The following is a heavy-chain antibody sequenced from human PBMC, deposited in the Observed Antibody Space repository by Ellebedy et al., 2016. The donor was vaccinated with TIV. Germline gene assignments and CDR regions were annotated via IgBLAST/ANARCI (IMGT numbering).Heavy chain of an antibody. D-gene: IGHD5-18*01. V-gene: IGHV3-21*04. CDR3: AKDRTSGDGYWVFDQ. CDR1: GFTFSSYS. CDR2: TSSSSTYI. J-gene: IGHJ4*02. Sequence: GESLKISCAASGFTFSSYSMNWVRQAPGKGLEWLSSTSSSSTYIYFADSGKGRFTISRDNAKSSLYLQMNSLRAEDTAVYYCAKDRTSGDGYWVFDQWGQGTLVTVSS.